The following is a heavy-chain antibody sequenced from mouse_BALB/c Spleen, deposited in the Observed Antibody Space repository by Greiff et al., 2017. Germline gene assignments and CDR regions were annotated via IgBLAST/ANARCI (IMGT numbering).Heavy chain of an antibody. CDR2: ISSGGSYT. CDR3: ARHGITTATGFDY. V-gene: IGHV5-9-3*01. CDR1: GFTFSSYA. D-gene: IGHD1-2*01. Sequence: EVQRVESGGGLVKPGGSLKLSCAASGFTFSSYAMSWVRQTPEKRLEWVATISSGGSYTYYPDSVKGRFTISRDNAKNTLYLQMSSLRSEDTAMYYCARHGITTATGFDYWGQGTTLTVSS. J-gene: IGHJ2*01.